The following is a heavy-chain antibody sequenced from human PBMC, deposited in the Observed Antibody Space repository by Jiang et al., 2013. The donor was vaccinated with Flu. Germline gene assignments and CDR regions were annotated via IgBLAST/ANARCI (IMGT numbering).Heavy chain of an antibody. V-gene: IGHV1-3*01. Sequence: AEVKKPGASVKVSCKASGYSFTTYAMHWVRQAPGQGLEWLGWINVNKGDTKYSQNFQARVTITRDTSASTAYMELSSLRSEDTAVYYCVRDYCSGGSCYVGYWGQGTLVTVSS. CDR2: INVNKGDT. J-gene: IGHJ4*02. CDR1: GYSFTTYA. D-gene: IGHD2-15*01. CDR3: VRDYCSGGSCYVGY.